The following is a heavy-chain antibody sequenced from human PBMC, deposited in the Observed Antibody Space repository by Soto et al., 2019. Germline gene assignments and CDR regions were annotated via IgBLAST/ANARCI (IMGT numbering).Heavy chain of an antibody. Sequence: PGGSLRLSCAASGFTFSSYAMHWVRQAPGKGLEYVSAISSNGGSTYYANSVKGRFTISRDNSKNTLYLQMGSLRAEDMAVYYCARGAGRGIVVVPAAIPPKYWGQGTLVTVSS. CDR3: ARGAGRGIVVVPAAIPPKY. CDR2: ISSNGGST. V-gene: IGHV3-64*01. J-gene: IGHJ4*02. D-gene: IGHD2-2*01. CDR1: GFTFSSYA.